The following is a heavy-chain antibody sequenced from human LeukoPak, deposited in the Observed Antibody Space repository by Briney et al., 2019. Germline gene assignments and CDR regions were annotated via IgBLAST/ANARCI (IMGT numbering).Heavy chain of an antibody. Sequence: ASVKVSCKASGYTFTGHSMYWVRQAPGQGLEWMGWIKPNSGGTNYAQKFQGRVTMTRDTSISTAYMELSRLRSDDTAVYYCARDQRNLGRSSSSPGYWGQGTLVTVSS. CDR1: GYTFTGHS. CDR3: ARDQRNLGRSSSSPGY. J-gene: IGHJ4*02. V-gene: IGHV1-2*02. CDR2: IKPNSGGT. D-gene: IGHD6-6*01.